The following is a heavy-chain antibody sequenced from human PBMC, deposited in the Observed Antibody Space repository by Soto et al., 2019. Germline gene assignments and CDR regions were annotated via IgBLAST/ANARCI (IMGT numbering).Heavy chain of an antibody. V-gene: IGHV1-69*02. J-gene: IGHJ5*02. Sequence: ASVKVSCKASGGAFSSYTISWVRQAPGQGLEWMGRIIPILGIANYAQKFQGRVTITADKSTSTAYMELSSLRSEDTAVYYCTSYKRGSSRIAAPNGLFDPWGQGTLVTVSS. CDR2: IIPILGIA. CDR1: GGAFSSYT. D-gene: IGHD6-13*01. CDR3: TSYKRGSSRIAAPNGLFDP.